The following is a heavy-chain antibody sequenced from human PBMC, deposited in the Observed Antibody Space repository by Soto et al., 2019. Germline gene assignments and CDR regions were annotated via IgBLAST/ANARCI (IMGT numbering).Heavy chain of an antibody. D-gene: IGHD1-20*01. CDR3: AKLSGTPHN. Sequence: GGSLRLSCAVSGLSCSTDAMWYVRQAPRKKLEWVSGISVSGCSTYYADSVKGRFPISRDNSNNTRYLQMNSRRAEDTAVYYCAKLSGTPHNWGEGT. CDR2: ISVSGCST. J-gene: IGHJ4*01. CDR1: GLSCSTDA. V-gene: IGHV3-23*01.